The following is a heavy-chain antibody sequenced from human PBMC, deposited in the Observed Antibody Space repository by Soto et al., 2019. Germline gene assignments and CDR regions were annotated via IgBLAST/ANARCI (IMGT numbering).Heavy chain of an antibody. CDR3: ARDLGADDYGNTATHYYYGMDV. D-gene: IGHD4-17*01. CDR1: GFTFSSYG. Sequence: GGSLRLSCAASGFTFSSYGMHWVRQAPGKGLEWVAVIWYDGSNKYYADSVKGRFTISRDNSKNTLYLQMNSLRAEDTAVYYCARDLGADDYGNTATHYYYGMDVWGQGTTVTVSS. J-gene: IGHJ6*02. CDR2: IWYDGSNK. V-gene: IGHV3-33*01.